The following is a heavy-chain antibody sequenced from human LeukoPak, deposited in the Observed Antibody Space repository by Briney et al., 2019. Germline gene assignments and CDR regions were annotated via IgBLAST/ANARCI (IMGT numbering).Heavy chain of an antibody. CDR1: GFTFSNYW. CDR2: IRQDGSEK. D-gene: IGHD4/OR15-4a*01. CDR3: ARGDFYDYGNYVDAFDV. V-gene: IGHV3-7*01. Sequence: PGESLRLSCAASGFTFSNYWMSWVRQAPGKGLEWVANIRQDGSEKYYVDSVKGRFTISRDNTKKSLFLQMSSLRAEDTAVYYCARGDFYDYGNYVDAFDVWGQGTMVTVSS. J-gene: IGHJ3*01.